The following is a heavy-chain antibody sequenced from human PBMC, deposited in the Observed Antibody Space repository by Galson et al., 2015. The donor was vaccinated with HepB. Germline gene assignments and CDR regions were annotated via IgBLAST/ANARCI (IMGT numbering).Heavy chain of an antibody. Sequence: SLRLSCAASGFSFDDYDMHWVRQAPGKGLEWVSGITWNSNAIGYADSVKGRFTISRDNAKNSLYLQMNSLRAEDTAVYYCAREDCSSTSCYWDARLELGYWGQGTLVTVSS. CDR1: GFSFDDYD. J-gene: IGHJ4*02. V-gene: IGHV3-9*01. CDR2: ITWNSNAI. CDR3: AREDCSSTSCYWDARLELGY. D-gene: IGHD2-2*01.